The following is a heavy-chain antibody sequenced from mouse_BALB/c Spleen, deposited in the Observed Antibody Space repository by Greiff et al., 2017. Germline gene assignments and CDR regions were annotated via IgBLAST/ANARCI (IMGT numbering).Heavy chain of an antibody. CDR1: GYTFTSYV. J-gene: IGHJ3*01. Sequence: EVKLVESGPELVKPGASVKMSCKASGYTFTSYVMHWVKQKPGQGLEWIGYINPYNDGTKYNEKFKGKATLTSDKSSSTAYMELSSLTSEDSAVYYCARYFGSSYVGWFAYWGQGTLVTVSA. CDR3: ARYFGSSYVGWFAY. V-gene: IGHV1-14*01. CDR2: INPYNDGT. D-gene: IGHD1-1*01.